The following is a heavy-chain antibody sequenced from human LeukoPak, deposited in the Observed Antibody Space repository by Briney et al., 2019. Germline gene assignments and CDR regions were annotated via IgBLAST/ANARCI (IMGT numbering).Heavy chain of an antibody. CDR3: ARYSRGWYWYFDL. CDR2: VYISGST. V-gene: IGHV4-4*07. CDR1: GDSISSYY. D-gene: IGHD6-19*01. J-gene: IGHJ2*01. Sequence: KTSETLSLTCTISGDSISSYYWSCIRQPAGKGLEWIGRVYISGSTSYNSSLKSRVTISLDKSKNQFSLKLSSVTAADTAVYYCARYSRGWYWYFDLWGRGTPVTVSS.